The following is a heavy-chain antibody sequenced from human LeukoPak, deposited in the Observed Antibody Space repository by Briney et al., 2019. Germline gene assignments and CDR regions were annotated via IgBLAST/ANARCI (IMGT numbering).Heavy chain of an antibody. Sequence: PGGSLRLSCAASGFTFSSYWMHWVRQAPGKGLVWVSRINSDGSSTSYADSVKGRFTISRDNAKNTLYLQMNSLRAEDTAVYYCARPDGYSSSWVWLDPWGQGTLVTVSS. D-gene: IGHD6-13*01. CDR1: GFTFSSYW. J-gene: IGHJ5*02. CDR3: ARPDGYSSSWVWLDP. CDR2: INSDGSST. V-gene: IGHV3-74*01.